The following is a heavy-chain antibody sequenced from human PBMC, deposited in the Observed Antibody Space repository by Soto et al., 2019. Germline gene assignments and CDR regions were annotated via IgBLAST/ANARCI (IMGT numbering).Heavy chain of an antibody. CDR2: IWYDGSNK. V-gene: IGHV3-33*01. Sequence: GGSLRLSCVASGFTFSSHGMHWVRQAPGKGLEWVAVIWYDGSNKYYADSVKGRFTISRDSSDNMLYLQMNRLRAEDTAVYYCARAPETPVTRPRGGMDVWGQGTTVTVSS. CDR1: GFTFSSHG. J-gene: IGHJ6*02. CDR3: ARAPETPVTRPRGGMDV. D-gene: IGHD4-17*01.